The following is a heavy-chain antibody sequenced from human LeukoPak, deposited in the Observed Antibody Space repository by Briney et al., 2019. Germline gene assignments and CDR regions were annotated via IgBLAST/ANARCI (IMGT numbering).Heavy chain of an antibody. CDR3: TMVRGVYDAFDI. CDR1: GYTFTDYY. J-gene: IGHJ3*02. Sequence: ASVMVSCKASGYTFTDYYMHWVRQAPGQGLEWMGWISAYNGNTNYAQKLQGRVTMTTDTSTSTAYMELSSLRSEDTAVYYCTMVRGVYDAFDIWGQGTMVTVSS. V-gene: IGHV1-18*04. D-gene: IGHD3-10*01. CDR2: ISAYNGNT.